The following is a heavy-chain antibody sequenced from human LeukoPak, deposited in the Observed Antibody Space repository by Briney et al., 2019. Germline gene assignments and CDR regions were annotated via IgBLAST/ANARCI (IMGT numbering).Heavy chain of an antibody. J-gene: IGHJ4*02. D-gene: IGHD5-18*01. CDR3: ARTDDTAMAPPLDY. Sequence: SETLSLTCTVSGGSISSYYWSWIRQPPGKGLEWIGYIYYSGSTNYNPSLKSRVTISVDTSKNQFSLKLSSVTAADTAVYYCARTDDTAMAPPLDYWGQGTLVTVSS. CDR2: IYYSGST. CDR1: GGSISSYY. V-gene: IGHV4-59*01.